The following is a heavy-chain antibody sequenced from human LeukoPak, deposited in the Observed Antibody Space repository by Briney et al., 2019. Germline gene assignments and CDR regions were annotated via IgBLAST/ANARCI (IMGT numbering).Heavy chain of an antibody. J-gene: IGHJ6*02. CDR2: IYYSGST. V-gene: IGHV4-59*01. CDR1: GGSISSYY. Sequence: SETLSLTCTVSGGSISSYYWSWIRQPPGKGLEWIGYIYYSGSTNYNPSLKSRVTISVDTSKNQFSLKLSSVTAADTAVYYCARRGPSYYDFWSGYYKYYYGMDVWGQGTTVTVS. CDR3: ARRGPSYYDFWSGYYKYYYGMDV. D-gene: IGHD3-3*01.